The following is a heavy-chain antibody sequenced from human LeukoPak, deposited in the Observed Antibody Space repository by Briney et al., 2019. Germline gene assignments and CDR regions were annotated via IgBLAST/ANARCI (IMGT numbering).Heavy chain of an antibody. CDR2: IYYSGST. Sequence: SETLSLTCTVSGGSISSSSYYWGWIRQPPGKGLEWIGSIYYSGSTYYNPSLKSRVTISVDTSKSQFSLKLSSVTAADTAVYYCARLSPVPYYYDSSGLFDYWGQGTLVTVSS. CDR3: ARLSPVPYYYDSSGLFDY. J-gene: IGHJ4*02. CDR1: GGSISSSSYY. V-gene: IGHV4-39*01. D-gene: IGHD3-22*01.